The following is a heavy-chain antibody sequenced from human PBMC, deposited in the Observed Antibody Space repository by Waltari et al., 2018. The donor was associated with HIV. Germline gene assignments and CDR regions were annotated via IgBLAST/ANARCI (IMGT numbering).Heavy chain of an antibody. CDR2: VYTSGST. D-gene: IGHD3-10*01. CDR3: ARALDYYESGSFPLWFFDV. Sequence: QVQLQESGPGLVKPSQTLSLTCPVSSGSLTSGNYHWSWIRQPAGKGLEWIGRVYTSGSTNYNPSLKNRVTISIDTSRNQFSLRLSSVAAADTAVYYCARALDYYESGSFPLWFFDVWGRGTLVTVSS. CDR1: SGSLTSGNYH. V-gene: IGHV4-61*02. J-gene: IGHJ2*01.